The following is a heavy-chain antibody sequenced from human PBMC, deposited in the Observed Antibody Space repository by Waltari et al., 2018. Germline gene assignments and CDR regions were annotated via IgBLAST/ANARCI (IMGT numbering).Heavy chain of an antibody. D-gene: IGHD1-26*01. CDR2: IYYSGST. CDR1: GGSISSSSYY. Sequence: SETLSLTCTVSGGSISSSSYYWGWIRQPPGKGLEWIGSIYYSGSTYYNPSLKSRVTISVDTSKNQFSLKLSSVTAADTAVYYCARVRIVGATFWFDPWGQGTLVTVSS. J-gene: IGHJ5*02. V-gene: IGHV4-39*07. CDR3: ARVRIVGATFWFDP.